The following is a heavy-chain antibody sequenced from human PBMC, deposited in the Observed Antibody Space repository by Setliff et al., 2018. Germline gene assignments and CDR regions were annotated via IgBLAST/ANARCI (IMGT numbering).Heavy chain of an antibody. J-gene: IGHJ3*02. CDR2: VSTYNGDT. CDR1: GNSFSSFS. V-gene: IGHV1-18*01. Sequence: ASVKVSCKASGNSFSSFSITWVRQAPGQGLEWMGWVSTYNGDTKYAQNFRGRVTMTTDMSSSTVYMELRTLRSDDTAVYFCARRPIALAGYRKGAFDIWGQGTMVTVSS. CDR3: ARRPIALAGYRKGAFDI. D-gene: IGHD6-19*01.